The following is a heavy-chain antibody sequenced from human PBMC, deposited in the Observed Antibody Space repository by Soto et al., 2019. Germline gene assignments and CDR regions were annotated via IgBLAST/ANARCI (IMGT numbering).Heavy chain of an antibody. V-gene: IGHV3-21*01. J-gene: IGHJ3*02. CDR2: ISSSSSYI. CDR1: GFTFSSYS. Sequence: EVQLVESGGGLVKPGGSLRLSCAASGFTFSSYSMNWVRQAPGKGLEWVSSISSSSSYIYYADSVKGRFTISRDNAKNSLYLQMNSLRAEDTAVYYCARVDNDGNNKGSFPWLVVAATTNAFDIWGQGTMVTVSS. CDR3: ARVDNDGNNKGSFPWLVVAATTNAFDI. D-gene: IGHD2-15*01.